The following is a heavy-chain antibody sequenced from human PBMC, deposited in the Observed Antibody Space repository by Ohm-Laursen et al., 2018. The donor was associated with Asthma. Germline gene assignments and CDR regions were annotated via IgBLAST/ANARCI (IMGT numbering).Heavy chain of an antibody. CDR3: ARKSKASSSSWFDP. D-gene: IGHD6-6*01. V-gene: IGHV3-21*04. J-gene: IGHJ5*02. Sequence: SLRLSCTAFGFPFSAYTMTWVRQAPGKGLEWVSSISGSSRYIYYTDSVKDRFTISRDNAKRSLYLQMNSLRAEDTAVYYCARKSKASSSSWFDPWGQGTLVTVSS. CDR1: GFPFSAYT. CDR2: ISGSSRYI.